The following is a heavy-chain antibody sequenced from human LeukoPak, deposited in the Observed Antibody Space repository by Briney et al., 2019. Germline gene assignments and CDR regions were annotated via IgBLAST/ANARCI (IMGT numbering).Heavy chain of an antibody. CDR2: MNPNSGDT. CDR3: ARRPINCIIANCYVDY. V-gene: IGHV1-2*02. Sequence: ASVKVSCKASVYTFTNFYIHWVRQAPRQGLEWMGWMNPNSGDTSYAREFQDRVTMTRDTSLNTAYMELSRLRSDDTAVYFCARRPINCIIANCYVDYWGQGTLVTVSS. D-gene: IGHD3-3*02. CDR1: VYTFTNFY. J-gene: IGHJ4*02.